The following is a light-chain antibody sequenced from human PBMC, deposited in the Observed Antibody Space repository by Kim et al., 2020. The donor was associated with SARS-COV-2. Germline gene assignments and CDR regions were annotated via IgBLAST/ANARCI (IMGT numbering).Light chain of an antibody. V-gene: IGLV3-1*01. CDR3: QAWDSSILYV. CDR1: KLGDKY. Sequence: SYELTQPPSVSVSPGQTATITCSGDKLGDKYVCWYQQKPGQSPVLVIYQDNKRPSGIPERFSGSNSGNTATLTISGTQAMDEAAYYCQAWDSSILYVFGTGTKVTVL. J-gene: IGLJ1*01. CDR2: QDN.